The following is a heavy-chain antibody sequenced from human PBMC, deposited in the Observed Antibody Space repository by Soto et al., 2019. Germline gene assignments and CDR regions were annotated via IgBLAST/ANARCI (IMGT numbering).Heavy chain of an antibody. J-gene: IGHJ4*02. Sequence: QITLKESGPTLVKPTQTLTLTCTFSGFSLSTDEVSVGWIRQPPGKALEWLALIYWNDDKRYRPPLKSRITINKDPSKHPGVLTLTNMHRVDTATYYCAHGGFTRGSLNFDSWGPGTLVTVSS. CDR3: AHGGFTRGSLNFDS. CDR1: GFSLSTDEVS. CDR2: IYWNDDK. D-gene: IGHD3-10*01. V-gene: IGHV2-5*01.